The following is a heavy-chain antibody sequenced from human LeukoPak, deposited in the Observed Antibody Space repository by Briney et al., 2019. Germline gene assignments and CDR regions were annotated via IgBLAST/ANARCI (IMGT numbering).Heavy chain of an antibody. J-gene: IGHJ4*02. V-gene: IGHV4-30-4*01. Sequence: PSQTLSLTCTVSGGSISSGDYYWSWIRQPPGKGLEYIGYIHYSGSTYYNPSLKSRVTMSVDTSKNQFSLKLSSVTAAATAVYYCARERSGSYYENFDYWGQGTLVTVSS. CDR3: ARERSGSYYENFDY. CDR2: IHYSGST. D-gene: IGHD3-10*01. CDR1: GGSISSGDYY.